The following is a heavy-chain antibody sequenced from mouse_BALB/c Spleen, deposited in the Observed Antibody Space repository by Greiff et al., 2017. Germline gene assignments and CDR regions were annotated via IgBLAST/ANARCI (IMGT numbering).Heavy chain of an antibody. CDR3: ARDRYFDY. Sequence: QVQLQQSGAELVRPGTSVKISCKASGYAFTNYWLGWVKQRPGHGLEWIGDIYPGSGNTYYNEKFKGKATLTADKSSSTAYMQLSSLTSEDSAVYFCARDRYFDYWGQGTTLTVSS. CDR1: GYAFTNYW. CDR2: IYPGSGNT. V-gene: IGHV1-63*01. J-gene: IGHJ2*01.